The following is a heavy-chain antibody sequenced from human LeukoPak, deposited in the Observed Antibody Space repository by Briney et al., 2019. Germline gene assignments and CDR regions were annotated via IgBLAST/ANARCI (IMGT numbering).Heavy chain of an antibody. Sequence: GASVKVSCKASGYTFTSYGISWVRQAPGQGLEWMGWISAYNGNTNYAQKLQGRVTMTTDTSTSTAYMELRSLRSDDTAVYYCARVVVVAATMDYYFDYWGQGTLVTVSS. CDR3: ARVVVVAATMDYYFDY. CDR2: ISAYNGNT. V-gene: IGHV1-18*01. CDR1: GYTFTSYG. D-gene: IGHD2-15*01. J-gene: IGHJ4*02.